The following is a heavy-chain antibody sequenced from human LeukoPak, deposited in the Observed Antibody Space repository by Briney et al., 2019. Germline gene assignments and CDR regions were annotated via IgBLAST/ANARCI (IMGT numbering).Heavy chain of an antibody. CDR3: ARSGSSGYYPQYYFDY. V-gene: IGHV4-39*01. CDR1: GGSISSSSYY. CDR2: IYYSGGT. J-gene: IGHJ4*02. Sequence: SETLSLTCTVSGGSISSSSYYWGWIRQPPGKGLEWIGSIYYSGGTYYNPSLKGRVTISVDTSKNQFSLKLSSVTAADTAVYYCARSGSSGYYPQYYFDYWGQGTLVTVSS. D-gene: IGHD3-22*01.